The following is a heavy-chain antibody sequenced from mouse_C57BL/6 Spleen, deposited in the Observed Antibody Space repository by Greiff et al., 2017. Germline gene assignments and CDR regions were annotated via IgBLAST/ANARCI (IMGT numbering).Heavy chain of an antibody. Sequence: QVQLQQPGAELVKPGASVKLTCKASGYTFTSYWITWVKQRPGQGLEWIGDIYPGSGSTNYNEKFKSKATLTVDTSSSTAYMQLSSLTSEDSAVYYCARYDYGEGYFDGWGTGTTVTVSS. CDR2: IYPGSGST. CDR3: ARYDYGEGYFDG. D-gene: IGHD2-4*01. J-gene: IGHJ1*03. V-gene: IGHV1-55*01. CDR1: GYTFTSYW.